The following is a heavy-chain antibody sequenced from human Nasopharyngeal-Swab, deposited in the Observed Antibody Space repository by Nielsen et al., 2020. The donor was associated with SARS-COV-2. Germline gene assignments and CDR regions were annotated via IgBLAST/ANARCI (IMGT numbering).Heavy chain of an antibody. V-gene: IGHV3-30*18. CDR2: ISYDGYNK. CDR3: AKPASGSYFSDFDY. D-gene: IGHD1-26*01. CDR1: GFPFSSYG. J-gene: IGHJ4*02. Sequence: GESLKVSCAASGFPFSSYGMHWVRQAPGKGRGGGAAISYDGYNKYYADSVKGRFTISRDNSKNTLYMQMNSLRAEDTAVYYCAKPASGSYFSDFDYWGQGTLATVSS.